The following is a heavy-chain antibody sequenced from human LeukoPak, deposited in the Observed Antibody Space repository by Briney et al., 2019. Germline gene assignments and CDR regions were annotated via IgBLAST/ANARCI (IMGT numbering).Heavy chain of an antibody. V-gene: IGHV3-11*01. J-gene: IGHJ6*02. CDR1: GFTFSDYY. CDR2: ISRSGSSL. Sequence: GGSLRLSCAASGFTFSDYYMTWIRQAPGKGLEYVSHISRSGSSLYYGDSVTGRFSISRDNAKNSLYLQMNSLRVEDTAVYYCAREVVVVPDYYYYGLDVWGQGTTVTVSS. D-gene: IGHD2-2*01. CDR3: AREVVVVPDYYYYGLDV.